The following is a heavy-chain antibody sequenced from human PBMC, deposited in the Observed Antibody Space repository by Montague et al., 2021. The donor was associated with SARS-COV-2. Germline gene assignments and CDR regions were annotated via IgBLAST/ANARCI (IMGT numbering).Heavy chain of an antibody. CDR1: GGSITSTSYY. D-gene: IGHD3-10*01. CDR2: IYYSGST. CDR3: ARHITGSGNAFDI. V-gene: IGHV4-39*01. J-gene: IGHJ3*02. Sequence: SETLSLTCTVSGGSITSTSYYWAWIRQPPGKGLEWIGSIYYSGSTYYKSSLKSRVTISVDTSKNQFSLRLSSVTAADTAVYYCARHITGSGNAFDIWGQGTMVTVSS.